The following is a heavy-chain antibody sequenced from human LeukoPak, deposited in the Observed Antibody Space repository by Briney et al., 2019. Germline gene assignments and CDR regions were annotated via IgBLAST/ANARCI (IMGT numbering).Heavy chain of an antibody. D-gene: IGHD6-13*01. CDR2: ISDDGGNT. Sequence: GGSLRLSCAASGFTFPNYVMSWVRQAPGKGLEWVSSISDDGGNTYYADSVKGRFTISRDNSKNTLYLQMNSLRVEDAAVYYCAKDIDGSWYGSWFDPWGQGTLVTVSS. CDR3: AKDIDGSWYGSWFDP. V-gene: IGHV3-23*01. J-gene: IGHJ5*02. CDR1: GFTFPNYV.